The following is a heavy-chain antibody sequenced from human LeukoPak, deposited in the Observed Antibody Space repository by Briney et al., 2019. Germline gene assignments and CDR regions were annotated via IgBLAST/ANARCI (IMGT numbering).Heavy chain of an antibody. Sequence: PGGSLRLSCAASGFTFSLYTMSWVRQAPGKGLEWVSGISGNGGRTYYADSVKGRFTISRDNSKNTLNLQLNSLSAEDTALYYGAKDQEVGVTTYYFDYWGQGTLVTVSS. J-gene: IGHJ4*02. CDR1: GFTFSLYT. D-gene: IGHD4-17*01. CDR2: ISGNGGRT. CDR3: AKDQEVGVTTYYFDY. V-gene: IGHV3-23*01.